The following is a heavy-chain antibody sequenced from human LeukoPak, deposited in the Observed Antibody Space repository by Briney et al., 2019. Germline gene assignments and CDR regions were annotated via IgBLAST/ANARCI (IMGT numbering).Heavy chain of an antibody. CDR3: AKSRALNYYGSGRNKQLYYFDY. Sequence: QSGGSLRLSCAASGFTFSSYAMSWVRQAPRKGLEWVSAISGSGGSTYYADSVKGRFTISRDNSKNTLYLQMNSLSAEDTAVYYCAKSRALNYYGSGRNKQLYYFDYWGQGTLVTVSS. CDR2: ISGSGGST. V-gene: IGHV3-23*01. CDR1: GFTFSSYA. J-gene: IGHJ4*02. D-gene: IGHD3-10*01.